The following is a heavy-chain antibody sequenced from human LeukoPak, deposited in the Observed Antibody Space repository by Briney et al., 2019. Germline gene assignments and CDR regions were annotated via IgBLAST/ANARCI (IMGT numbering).Heavy chain of an antibody. Sequence: GGSLRLSCAASGFTFSSYGMHWVRQAPGKGLEWVAIIWYDGSNEYYADSVKGRFTISRDNSKNTLYLQMNSLRAEDTAVYYCARDCYDSTGYYYYWGQGTLVTVSS. D-gene: IGHD3-22*01. J-gene: IGHJ4*02. CDR2: IWYDGSNE. CDR3: ARDCYDSTGYYYY. CDR1: GFTFSSYG. V-gene: IGHV3-33*01.